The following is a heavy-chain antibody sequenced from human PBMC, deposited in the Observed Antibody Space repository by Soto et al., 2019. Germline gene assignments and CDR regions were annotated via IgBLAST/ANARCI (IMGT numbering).Heavy chain of an antibody. CDR1: GFTFSNAW. J-gene: IGHJ6*03. D-gene: IGHD3-3*01. CDR3: TTLELQGEWFQRGYYYYMDV. V-gene: IGHV3-15*01. Sequence: PGGSLRLSCAASGFTFSNAWMSWVRQAPGKGLEWVGRIKSKTDGGTTDYAAPVKGRFTISRDDSKNTLYLQMNSLKTEDTAVYYCTTLELQGEWFQRGYYYYMDVWGKGTTVTVSS. CDR2: IKSKTDGGTT.